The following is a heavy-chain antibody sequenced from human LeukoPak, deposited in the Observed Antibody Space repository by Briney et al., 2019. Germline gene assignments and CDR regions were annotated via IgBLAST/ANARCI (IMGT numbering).Heavy chain of an antibody. J-gene: IGHJ4*02. CDR2: ISTSSIYI. D-gene: IGHD3-3*01. Sequence: EPGGSLRLSCAASGFTFSTYSMNWVRQAPGKGLEWVSSISTSSIYIYYADSVKGRFTISRDNAKNSLYLQMNSLRAEDTAVYYCAKMWWSGYPQGVDYWGQGTLVTVSS. CDR3: AKMWWSGYPQGVDY. V-gene: IGHV3-21*01. CDR1: GFTFSTYS.